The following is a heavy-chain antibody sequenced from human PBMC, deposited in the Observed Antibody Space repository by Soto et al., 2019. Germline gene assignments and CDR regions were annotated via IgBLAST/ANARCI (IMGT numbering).Heavy chain of an antibody. J-gene: IGHJ1*01. D-gene: IGHD6-19*01. CDR1: GFTFGDYA. Sequence: GGSLRLSCTASGFTFGDYAMSWFRQAPGKGLEWVSVIYSGGSTYYADSVKGRFTISRDNSKNTLYLQMNSLRAEDTAVYYCARDRIAVAGNPEYFQHWGQGTLVTVSS. V-gene: IGHV3-66*01. CDR3: ARDRIAVAGNPEYFQH. CDR2: IYSGGST.